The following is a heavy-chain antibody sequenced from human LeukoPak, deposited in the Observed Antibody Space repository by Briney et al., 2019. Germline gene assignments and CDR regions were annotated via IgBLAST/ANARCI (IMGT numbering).Heavy chain of an antibody. V-gene: IGHV3-21*01. CDR3: ARDGIAAAAYYFDY. Sequence: GRSLRLSCAASGFTFSSYSMNWVRQAPGKGLEWVSSISSSSSYIYYADSVKGRFTISRDNAKNSLYLQMNSLRAEDTAVYYCARDGIAAAAYYFDYWGQGTLVTVSS. D-gene: IGHD6-13*01. CDR2: ISSSSSYI. J-gene: IGHJ4*02. CDR1: GFTFSSYS.